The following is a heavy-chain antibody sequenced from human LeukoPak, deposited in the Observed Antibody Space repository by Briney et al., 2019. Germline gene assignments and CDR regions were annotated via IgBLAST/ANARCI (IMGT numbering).Heavy chain of an antibody. CDR2: IYYSGST. J-gene: IGHJ6*02. D-gene: IGHD1-1*01. CDR1: GGSISSYY. Sequence: SETLSLTCTVSGGSISSYYWSWIRQPPGKGPEWIGYIYYSGSTNYNPSLKSRVTISVDTSKNQFSLKLSSVTAADTAVYYCARGYSGPGYYGMDVWGQGTTVTVSS. V-gene: IGHV4-59*01. CDR3: ARGYSGPGYYGMDV.